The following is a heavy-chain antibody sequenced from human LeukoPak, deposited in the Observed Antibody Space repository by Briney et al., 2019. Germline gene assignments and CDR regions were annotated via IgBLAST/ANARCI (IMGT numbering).Heavy chain of an antibody. Sequence: PSETLSLTCTVSGGSISSSSYYWGWIRQPPGKGLEWIGSIYYSGSTYYNPSLKSRVTISVDTSKNQFSLKLSSVPAADTAVYYCARDPLAGGERGGFDYWGQGTLVTVSS. J-gene: IGHJ4*02. CDR3: ARDPLAGGERGGFDY. CDR2: IYYSGST. D-gene: IGHD7-27*01. CDR1: GGSISSSSYY. V-gene: IGHV4-39*02.